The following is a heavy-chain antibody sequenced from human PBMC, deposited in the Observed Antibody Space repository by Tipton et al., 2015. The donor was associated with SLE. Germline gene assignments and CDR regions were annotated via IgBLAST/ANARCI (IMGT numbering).Heavy chain of an antibody. J-gene: IGHJ4*02. D-gene: IGHD6-6*01. CDR2: VYSSGST. CDR1: GGSISSHY. Sequence: TLSLTCTVSGGSISSHYWSWIRQPPGKGLEWIGYVYSSGSTKYNPSLKSRVTISVDTSKNQFSLKLSSVTAADTAVYYCASGLYSSSGLFFDNWGQGTVVTVSS. V-gene: IGHV4-59*11. CDR3: ASGLYSSSGLFFDN.